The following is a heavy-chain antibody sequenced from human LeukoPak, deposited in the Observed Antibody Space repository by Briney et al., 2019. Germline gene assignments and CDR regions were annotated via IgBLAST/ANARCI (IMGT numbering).Heavy chain of an antibody. D-gene: IGHD3-3*01. J-gene: IGHJ6*03. CDR2: ISSSSSYI. V-gene: IGHV3-21*01. CDR3: ARELAVGGYDFWGGYSGDYYMDV. CDR1: GFTFSSYS. Sequence: GRSLRLSCAPSGFTFSSYSMNLVRQAPGEGLEWVSSISSSSSYIYYADSVKGRFTISRDNAKNSLYLQMNSLRAEDTAVYYCARELAVGGYDFWGGYSGDYYMDVWGKGTTVTVSS.